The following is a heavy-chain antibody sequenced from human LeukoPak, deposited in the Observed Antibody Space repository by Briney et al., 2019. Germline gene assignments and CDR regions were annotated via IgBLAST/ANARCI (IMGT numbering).Heavy chain of an antibody. CDR2: ISYDGSNK. CDR3: ARGVVVVVAAIQGADY. J-gene: IGHJ4*02. V-gene: IGHV3-30-3*01. Sequence: GGSLRLSCAASGFTFSSYAMHWVRQAPGKGLEWVAVISYDGSNKYYADSVKGRFTISRDNSKNTLYLQMNSLRAEDTAVYYCARGVVVVVAAIQGADYWGQGTLVTVSS. CDR1: GFTFSSYA. D-gene: IGHD2-15*01.